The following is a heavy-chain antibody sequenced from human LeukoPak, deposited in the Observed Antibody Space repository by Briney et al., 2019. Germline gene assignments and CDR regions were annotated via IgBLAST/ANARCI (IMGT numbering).Heavy chain of an antibody. CDR2: ISWDGGAT. Sequence: GGSLRLSCTASGFTFDDYIVHWVRRSPGRGVEGGSLISWDGGATYYGDSVKGRFTISRDNSKTSLYMKMNSLTTEDTAFYYCAEGGSSSWRGLYYHYKDVWGKGTTVTVSS. D-gene: IGHD6-13*01. CDR1: GFTFDDYI. CDR3: AEGGSSSWRGLYYHYKDV. J-gene: IGHJ6*03. V-gene: IGHV3-43*01.